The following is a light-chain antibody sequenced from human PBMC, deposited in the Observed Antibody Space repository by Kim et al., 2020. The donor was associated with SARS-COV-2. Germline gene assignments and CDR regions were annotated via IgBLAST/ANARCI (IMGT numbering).Light chain of an antibody. Sequence: QSALTQPRSVSGSPGQSVTISCIGTSSDVGAYNYVSWYQQHPGRVPKLMVYDVSKRPSGVPDRFSGSKSGSTASLTISGLQAEDEADYYCCSYAGVYTWVFGEGTQLTVL. CDR2: DVS. CDR3: CSYAGVYTWV. V-gene: IGLV2-11*01. CDR1: SSDVGAYNY. J-gene: IGLJ3*02.